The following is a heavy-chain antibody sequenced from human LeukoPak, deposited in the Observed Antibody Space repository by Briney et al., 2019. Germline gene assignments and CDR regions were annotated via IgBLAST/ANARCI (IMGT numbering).Heavy chain of an antibody. CDR1: GFTFSIYG. V-gene: IGHV3-48*04. CDR3: AELGITMIGGV. D-gene: IGHD3-10*02. Sequence: GGTLRLSCAASGFTFSIYGMSWVRQAPGKGLEWVSYISSSGSTIYYADSVKGRFTISRDSAKNSLYLQMNSLRAEDTAVYYCAELGITMIGGVWGKGTTVTISS. CDR2: ISSSGSTI. J-gene: IGHJ6*04.